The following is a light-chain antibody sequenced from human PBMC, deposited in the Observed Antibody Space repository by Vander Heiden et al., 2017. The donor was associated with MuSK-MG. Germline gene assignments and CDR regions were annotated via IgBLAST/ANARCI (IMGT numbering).Light chain of an antibody. CDR3: AAWDDSLNGWV. J-gene: IGLJ3*02. Sequence: QSVVTQPPSASGTPGQRVTISCSGTSSNIGTNTVNWYQHRPGTAPKLLIYSDNQRPSGVPDRFSGSKSGTSASLAISGPQSEDEGDYYCAAWDDSLNGWVFGGGTKLTVL. V-gene: IGLV1-44*01. CDR1: SSNIGTNT. CDR2: SDN.